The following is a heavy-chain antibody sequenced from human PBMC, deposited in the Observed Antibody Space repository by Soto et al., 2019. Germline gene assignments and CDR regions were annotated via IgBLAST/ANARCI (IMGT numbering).Heavy chain of an antibody. CDR1: GFTFSSYG. Sequence: GGSLRLSCAASGFTFSSYGMHWVRQAPGKGLEWVAVIWYDRSNKYYADSVKGRFTISRDNSKNTLYLQMNSLRAEDTAVYYCARDGRTYYYDQATYGMDVWGQGTTVTVSS. V-gene: IGHV3-33*01. CDR2: IWYDRSNK. D-gene: IGHD3-22*01. J-gene: IGHJ6*02. CDR3: ARDGRTYYYDQATYGMDV.